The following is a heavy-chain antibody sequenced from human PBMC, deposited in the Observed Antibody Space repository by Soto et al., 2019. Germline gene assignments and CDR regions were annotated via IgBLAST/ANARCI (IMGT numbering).Heavy chain of an antibody. CDR3: ASPYCSGGSCYLTEYFQH. CDR1: GFTFSSYA. V-gene: IGHV3-23*01. CDR2: ISGSGGST. D-gene: IGHD2-15*01. J-gene: IGHJ1*01. Sequence: HPGGSLRLSCAASGFTFSSYAMSWVRQAPGKGLEWVSAISGSGGSTYYADSVKGRFTISRDNSKNTLYLQMNSLRDEDTAVYYCASPYCSGGSCYLTEYFQHWGQGTLVTVSS.